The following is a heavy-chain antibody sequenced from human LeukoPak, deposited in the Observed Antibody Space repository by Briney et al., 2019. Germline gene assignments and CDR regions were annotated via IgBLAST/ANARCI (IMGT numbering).Heavy chain of an antibody. V-gene: IGHV4-59*12. CDR1: GGSINNYY. CDR2: IDHSGYT. CDR3: ARDGPSMDV. J-gene: IGHJ6*03. Sequence: SETLSLTCTVSGGSINNYYWTWIRQPPGKGLEWIGYIDHSGYTNYNPSLKSRVTISVDTSKNQFSLKLSSVTAADTAVYYCARDGPSMDVWGKGTTVTVSS.